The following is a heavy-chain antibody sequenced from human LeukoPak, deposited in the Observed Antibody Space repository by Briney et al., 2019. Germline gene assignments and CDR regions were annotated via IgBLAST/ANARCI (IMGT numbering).Heavy chain of an antibody. V-gene: IGHV4-39*07. CDR3: ATYSTGFDI. D-gene: IGHD6-19*01. CDR2: INHRGST. Sequence: PSETLSLTCTVSGGSISSSSYYWTWIRQPPGKGLEWIGEINHRGSTHYNPSLKSRVTISVDTSKKQFSLKLSSVTAADTAVYYCATYSTGFDIWGQGTVVTVSS. CDR1: GGSISSSSYY. J-gene: IGHJ3*02.